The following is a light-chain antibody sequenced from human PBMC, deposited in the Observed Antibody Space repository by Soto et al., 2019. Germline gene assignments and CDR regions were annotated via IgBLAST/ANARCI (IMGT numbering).Light chain of an antibody. Sequence: EIVLTQSPATLSLSPGERATLSCRASQSVNSNLAWYQQKPGQAPSLLIYGAATRATGIPARFSGSGSGTEFTLTISSLQSDDIAVYYCQQYHNWPAFGQGTKVEIK. J-gene: IGKJ1*01. V-gene: IGKV3-15*01. CDR3: QQYHNWPA. CDR2: GAA. CDR1: QSVNSN.